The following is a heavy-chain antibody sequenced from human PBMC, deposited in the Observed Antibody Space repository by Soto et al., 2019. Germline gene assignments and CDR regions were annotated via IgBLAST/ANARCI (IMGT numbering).Heavy chain of an antibody. J-gene: IGHJ3*02. CDR3: ARDVSYCSGGSCYATYAFDI. Sequence: PGWCPRLSCAASGFSLRTYRMNWVRKAPGKGLEWVSSISSGSSYIYYADSVKGRFTISRDNAKNSLYLQMNSLRVEDTAVYYCARDVSYCSGGSCYATYAFDIWGQGTMVTVSS. CDR2: ISSGSSYI. CDR1: GFSLRTYR. D-gene: IGHD2-15*01. V-gene: IGHV3-21*01.